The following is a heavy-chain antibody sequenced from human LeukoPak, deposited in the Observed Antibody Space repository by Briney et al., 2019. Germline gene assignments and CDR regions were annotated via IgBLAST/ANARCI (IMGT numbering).Heavy chain of an antibody. Sequence: SVKVSFKASGGTFSRYAISWARQAPGQGLEWMGGIIPIFGTANYAQKFQGRVTITTDESTSTAYMELSSLRSEDTAVYYCARDYGGLNYLDYWGQGTLVTVSS. CDR3: ARDYGGLNYLDY. CDR2: IIPIFGTA. J-gene: IGHJ4*02. V-gene: IGHV1-69*05. D-gene: IGHD4-23*01. CDR1: GGTFSRYA.